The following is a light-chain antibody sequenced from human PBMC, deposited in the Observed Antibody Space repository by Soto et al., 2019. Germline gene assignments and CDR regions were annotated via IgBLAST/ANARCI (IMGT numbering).Light chain of an antibody. CDR2: DVS. V-gene: IGLV2-14*01. Sequence: QSALTQPASVSGSPGQSITISCTGTSSDVGGYNYVSWYQQHQGKATKLMIYDVSNRPSGVSNRFSGSKSGNTASLTISGLQAEDESDDYCSSYTSSSNMVVGGGTKLTVL. J-gene: IGLJ2*01. CDR1: SSDVGGYNY. CDR3: SSYTSSSNMV.